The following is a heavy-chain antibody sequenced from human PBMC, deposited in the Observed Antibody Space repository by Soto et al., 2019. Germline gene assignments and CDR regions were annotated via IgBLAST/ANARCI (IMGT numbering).Heavy chain of an antibody. CDR3: AASYYDILTGYYNFDY. V-gene: IGHV4-31*03. Sequence: SETLSLTCTVSGGSISSGGYYWSWIRQHPGKGLEWIGYIYYSGSTYYNPSLKSRVTISVDTSKNQFSLKLSSVTAADTAVYYCAASYYDILTGYYNFDYWGQGTLVTVSS. CDR2: IYYSGST. J-gene: IGHJ4*02. CDR1: GGSISSGGYY. D-gene: IGHD3-9*01.